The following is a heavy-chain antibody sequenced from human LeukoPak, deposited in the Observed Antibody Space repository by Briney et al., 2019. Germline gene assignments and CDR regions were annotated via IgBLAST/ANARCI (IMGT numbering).Heavy chain of an antibody. CDR1: GFTVSSNY. J-gene: IGHJ4*02. CDR3: AKEYTFHYSRIDY. D-gene: IGHD2-2*02. V-gene: IGHV3-53*01. CDR2: IYSGGGT. Sequence: PGGSLRLSCAVSGFTVSSNYMSWVRQAPGKGLEWVSLIYSGGGTYYADSVRGRFTISRDNSKNTLYLQMNSLRAEDTAVYYCAKEYTFHYSRIDYWAREPWSPSPQ.